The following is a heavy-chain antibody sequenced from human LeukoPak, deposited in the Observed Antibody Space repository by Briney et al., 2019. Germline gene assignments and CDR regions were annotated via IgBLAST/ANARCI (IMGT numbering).Heavy chain of an antibody. D-gene: IGHD1-26*01. J-gene: IGHJ4*02. CDR2: ISSSSSTI. CDR3: AREDIVGATTHY. V-gene: IGHV3-48*01. CDR1: GFACSSYS. Sequence: PGGSLRLYCAASGFACSSYSMNWLRPAPGKGRVGVSYISSSSSTIYYADSVKGRFTMSRDNATNSLYLKMMSLRSKDTDLDVGAREDIVGATTHYWGQGTLVTVSS.